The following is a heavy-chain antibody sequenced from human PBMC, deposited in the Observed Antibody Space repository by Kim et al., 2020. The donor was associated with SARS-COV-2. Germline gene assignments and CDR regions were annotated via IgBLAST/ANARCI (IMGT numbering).Heavy chain of an antibody. CDR3: ARDHTRADFDY. Sequence: SEFADSVKSRITFNPDTSKNQFSLHLNSVTSEDTAVYYCARDHTRADFDYWGQGTQVTVSS. V-gene: IGHV6-1*01. J-gene: IGHJ4*02. CDR2: S. D-gene: IGHD2-2*02.